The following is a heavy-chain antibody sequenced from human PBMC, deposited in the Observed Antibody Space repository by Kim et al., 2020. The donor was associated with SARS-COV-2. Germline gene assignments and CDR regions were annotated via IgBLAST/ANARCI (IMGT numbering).Heavy chain of an antibody. CDR2: IIPIFGTA. CDR3: ADQQAYYYYGMDV. Sequence: SVKVSCKASGGTFSSYAISWVRQAPGRGLEWMGGIIPIFGTANYAQKFQGRVTITADESTSTAYMELSSLRSEDTAVYYCADQQAYYYYGMDVWGQGTTVTVSS. D-gene: IGHD6-13*01. J-gene: IGHJ6*02. V-gene: IGHV1-69*13. CDR1: GGTFSSYA.